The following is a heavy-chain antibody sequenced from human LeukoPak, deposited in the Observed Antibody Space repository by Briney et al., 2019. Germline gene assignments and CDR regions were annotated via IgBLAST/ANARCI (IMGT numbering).Heavy chain of an antibody. CDR2: INANNGNT. V-gene: IGHV1-18*01. D-gene: IGHD2-21*02. CDR1: GYTYTSYG. CDR3: ARNPAVEDCGGDCLSLFDP. J-gene: IGHJ5*02. Sequence: ASVKVSCKASGYTYTSYGITWVRQAPGQGLEWMGWINANNGNTNYAQNLQGRVTMTTDTSTSTAYMEMRSLRSDDTAVYYCARNPAVEDCGGDCLSLFDPWGQGTLVTVSS.